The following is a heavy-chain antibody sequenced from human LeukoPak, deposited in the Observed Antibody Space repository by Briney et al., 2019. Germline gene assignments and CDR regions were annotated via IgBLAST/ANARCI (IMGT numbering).Heavy chain of an antibody. J-gene: IGHJ4*02. V-gene: IGHV3-53*01. CDR3: ARGGEIQLWALDY. D-gene: IGHD5-18*01. CDR2: IYSGGST. Sequence: GGSLRLSCAASGFTVSSNYMSWVRQAPGKGLERVSVIYSGGSTYYADSVKGRFTISRDNSKNTLYLQMNSLRAEDTAVYYCARGGEIQLWALDYWGQGTLVTVSS. CDR1: GFTVSSNY.